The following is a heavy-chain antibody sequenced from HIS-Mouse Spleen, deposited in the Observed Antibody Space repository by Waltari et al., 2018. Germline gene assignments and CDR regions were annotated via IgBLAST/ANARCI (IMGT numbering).Heavy chain of an antibody. Sequence: QVQLVQSGAEVKKPGASVKVSCKASGYTFTAYYIHWVRQAPGQGLEWMGWINPSSGGTNYAQKVEGRVTMTRDTSISTAYMELSRLRSDDTAVYYCARAAIGWTPRADPWGQGTLVTVSS. CDR3: ARAAIGWTPRADP. V-gene: IGHV1-2*02. J-gene: IGHJ5*02. CDR2: INPSSGGT. CDR1: GYTFTAYY. D-gene: IGHD6-19*01.